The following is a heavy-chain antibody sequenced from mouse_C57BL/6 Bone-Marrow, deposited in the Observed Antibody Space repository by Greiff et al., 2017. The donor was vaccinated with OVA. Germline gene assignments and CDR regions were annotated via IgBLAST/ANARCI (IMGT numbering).Heavy chain of an antibody. CDR3: TTKFYYYGSSYGDY. J-gene: IGHJ2*01. D-gene: IGHD1-1*01. CDR1: GFNIKDDY. Sequence: EVQLQQSGAELVRPGASVKLSCIASGFNIKDDYMHWVKQRPEQGLEWIGWIDPENGDTEYASKFQGKATITADTSSNTAYLQLSSLTSEDTAVYYCTTKFYYYGSSYGDYWGQGTTLTVSS. CDR2: IDPENGDT. V-gene: IGHV14-4*01.